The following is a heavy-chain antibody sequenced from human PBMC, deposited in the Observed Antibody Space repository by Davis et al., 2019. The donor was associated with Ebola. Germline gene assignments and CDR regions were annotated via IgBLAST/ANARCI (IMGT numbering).Heavy chain of an antibody. V-gene: IGHV3-48*02. J-gene: IGHJ4*02. D-gene: IGHD4-11*01. CDR1: GFLFSDYS. CDR3: ARDYIFAFDF. CDR2: ITKGSDAI. Sequence: GESLKISCAASGFLFSDYSMNWVRQAPGKGLEWITYITKGSDAIHYADSVKGRSTVSRDNAKNSLFLQMNSLTDEDSAVYYCARDYIFAFDFWGQGTQVTVSS.